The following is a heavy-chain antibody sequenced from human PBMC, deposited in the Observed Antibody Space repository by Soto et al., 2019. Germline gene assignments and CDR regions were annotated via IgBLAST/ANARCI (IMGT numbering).Heavy chain of an antibody. CDR3: ARDGVGSTTYFGYLDY. CDR1: GFTFSSYV. D-gene: IGHD3-3*01. CDR2: ISYDGSNK. Sequence: PVGSLRLSCAVSGFTFSSYVMYWVRQAPGKGLEWVAVISYDGSNKYYADSVKGRFTISRDNSKKILYLQMDSLRADDTAVYYCARDGVGSTTYFGYLDYWGQGAPVTFSS. V-gene: IGHV3-30-3*01. J-gene: IGHJ4*02.